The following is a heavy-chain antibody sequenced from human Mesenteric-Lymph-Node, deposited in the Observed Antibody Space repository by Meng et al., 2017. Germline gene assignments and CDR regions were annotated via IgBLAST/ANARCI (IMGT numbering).Heavy chain of an antibody. CDR1: SGSIRNGDDY. CDR2: IYYSGST. Sequence: VHLQETVPGLGTPSQTLSPTFSVSSGSIRNGDDYWSLIRQPTGKSLEWIGYIYYSGSTYYNPSLKSRVTISVDTSKDQFSLKVSSVTASDTAVYYCARQATGYCSGGSCYSGSIIDYWGQGTLVTVSS. V-gene: IGHV4-30-4*01. D-gene: IGHD2-15*01. J-gene: IGHJ4*02. CDR3: ARQATGYCSGGSCYSGSIIDY.